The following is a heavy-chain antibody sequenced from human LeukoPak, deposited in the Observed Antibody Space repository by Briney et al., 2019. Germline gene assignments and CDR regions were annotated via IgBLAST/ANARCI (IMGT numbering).Heavy chain of an antibody. CDR1: GFTFVNYA. CDR2: VIGGGGTT. J-gene: IGHJ4*02. V-gene: IGHV3-23*01. D-gene: IGHD6-19*01. Sequence: VGSLRLSCAASGFTFVNYAMSWVRQAPGKGLAWVSAVIGGGGTTFYADSVKGRFTISRDNSKNTVYLQINSLRGEDTAVYYCAKARLSTGWAYNDYWGQGALVTVSS. CDR3: AKARLSTGWAYNDY.